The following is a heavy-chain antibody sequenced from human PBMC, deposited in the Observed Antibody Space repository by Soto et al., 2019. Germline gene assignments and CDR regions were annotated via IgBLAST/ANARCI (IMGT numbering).Heavy chain of an antibody. J-gene: IGHJ3*02. V-gene: IGHV4-59*01. CDR2: IYYSGST. CDR1: GGSISSYY. Sequence: SETLSLTCTVSGGSISSYYWSWIRQPPGKGLEWIGYIYYSGSTNYNPSLKSRVTISVDTSKNQFSLKLSSVTAADTAVYYCAGVGDGWSGYNAFDIWGQGTMVTVSS. CDR3: AGVGDGWSGYNAFDI. D-gene: IGHD3-3*01.